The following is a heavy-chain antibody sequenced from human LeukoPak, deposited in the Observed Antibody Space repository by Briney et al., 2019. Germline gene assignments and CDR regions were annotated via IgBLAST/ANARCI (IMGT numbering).Heavy chain of an antibody. CDR3: ARGGSGYAFNWFDP. CDR1: GGSIGSYY. Sequence: TETLSLTCTVSGGSIGSYYWSWIRQPPGKGLEWIGHISYSGCTNYNPSLKSRVTISVDTSKNQFSLKLSSVTAADTAVYYCARGGSGYAFNWFDPWGQGTLVTVSS. V-gene: IGHV4-59*01. CDR2: ISYSGCT. D-gene: IGHD5-12*01. J-gene: IGHJ5*02.